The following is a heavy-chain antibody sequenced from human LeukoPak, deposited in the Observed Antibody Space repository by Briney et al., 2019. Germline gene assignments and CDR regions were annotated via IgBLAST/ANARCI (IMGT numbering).Heavy chain of an antibody. CDR2: IYYSGNT. D-gene: IGHD2-2*01. Sequence: PSETLSLTCTVSGGSNISSGYYWGWIRQPPGKGLDCIGSIYYSGNTFYNPSLKSRVTISVDTSKNQFSLRLSSVTAADTAVYYCARSFCTSTNCYTNWFDSWGQGTLVTVSS. V-gene: IGHV4-39*01. CDR1: GGSNISSGYY. CDR3: ARSFCTSTNCYTNWFDS. J-gene: IGHJ5*01.